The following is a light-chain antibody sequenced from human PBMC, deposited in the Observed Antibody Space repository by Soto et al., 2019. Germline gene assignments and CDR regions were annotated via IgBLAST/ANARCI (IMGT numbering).Light chain of an antibody. Sequence: DIQMTQSPSSLSASVGDRVTISCRTSQSVTTFLNWYQQKPGEAPKLLIYRASTLQTGIPSRFSGSGYGADFVLTISSLQPEDFATYYCQKSYNSPRTFGLGTKV. CDR1: QSVTTF. J-gene: IGKJ1*01. V-gene: IGKV1-39*01. CDR3: QKSYNSPRT. CDR2: RAS.